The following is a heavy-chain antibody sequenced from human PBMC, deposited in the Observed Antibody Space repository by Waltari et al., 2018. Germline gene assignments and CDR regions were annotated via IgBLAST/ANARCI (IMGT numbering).Heavy chain of an antibody. J-gene: IGHJ3*02. Sequence: QVQLVQSGAEVKKPGSSVKVSCKAPGCTFSSSAVRWVRQPPGQGLEWMGGIIPIFGTANYAQKFQGRVTITADESTSTAYMELSSLRSEDTAVYYCARDKGFGELSAFDIWGQGTMVTVSS. CDR3: ARDKGFGELSAFDI. V-gene: IGHV1-69*12. CDR2: IIPIFGTA. D-gene: IGHD3-10*01. CDR1: GCTFSSSA.